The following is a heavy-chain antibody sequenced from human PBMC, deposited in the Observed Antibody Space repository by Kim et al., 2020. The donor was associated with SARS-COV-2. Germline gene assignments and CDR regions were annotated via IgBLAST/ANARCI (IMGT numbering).Heavy chain of an antibody. D-gene: IGHD2-2*01. CDR3: ARVTRSTSCPDY. J-gene: IGHJ4*02. V-gene: IGHV1-18*01. Sequence: TYAQKLRGRVTMTPDTSTSTAYMELRSLRSDDTAVYYCARVTRSTSCPDYWGQGTLVTVSS.